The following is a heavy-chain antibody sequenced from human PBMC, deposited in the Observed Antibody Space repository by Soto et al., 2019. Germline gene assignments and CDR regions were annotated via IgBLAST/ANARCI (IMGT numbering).Heavy chain of an antibody. CDR3: ARDRGTRGYSGYSPYYHYGMDV. CDR1: GGTFSSYA. J-gene: IGHJ6*02. V-gene: IGHV1-69*13. D-gene: IGHD5-12*01. CDR2: IIPIFGTA. Sequence: SVKVSCKASGGTFSSYAISWVRQAPGQGLEWMGGIIPIFGTANYAQKFQGRVTITADESTSTAYTELSSLRSEDTAVYYCARDRGTRGYSGYSPYYHYGMDVWGQGTTVTVSS.